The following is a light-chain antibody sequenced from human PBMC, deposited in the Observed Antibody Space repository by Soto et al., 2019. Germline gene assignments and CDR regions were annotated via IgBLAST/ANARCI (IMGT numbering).Light chain of an antibody. Sequence: IGMTQSPATLSVSPGERATLSSRVSQSVSSTFAWYQQKPGQAPRLLIYGASTMDTRIPARFSGSWSGTEFTLTISSPQSEDFAVYYCQQYNNLPRTFGQGTNVEIK. CDR1: QSVSST. V-gene: IGKV3-15*01. CDR3: QQYNNLPRT. CDR2: GAS. J-gene: IGKJ1*01.